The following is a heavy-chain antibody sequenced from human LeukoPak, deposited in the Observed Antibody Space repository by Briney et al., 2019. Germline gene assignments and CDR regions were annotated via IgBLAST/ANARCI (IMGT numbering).Heavy chain of an antibody. Sequence: GGSLRLSCAASGFTVSTDHMSWVRQAPGKGLEWVAVSYSGGSTYHAESVKGRFTISRDNSKNTLYLQMNSLRAEDTAVYYCARARGYSYTYDYWGQGTLVTVSS. D-gene: IGHD5-18*01. J-gene: IGHJ4*02. V-gene: IGHV3-53*01. CDR3: ARARGYSYTYDY. CDR1: GFTVSTDH. CDR2: SYSGGST.